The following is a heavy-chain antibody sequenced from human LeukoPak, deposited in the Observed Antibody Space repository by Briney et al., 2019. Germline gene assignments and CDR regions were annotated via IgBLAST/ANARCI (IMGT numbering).Heavy chain of an antibody. Sequence: KTGGSLRLSCAASGFTFSSYSMNWVRQAPGKGLEWVSSISSSSTYIYYADSVKGRFTTSRDNAKNSLYLQMNSLRAEDTAVYYCARELYCGGDCYFIPYDYWGQGTLVTVSS. D-gene: IGHD2-21*02. V-gene: IGHV3-21*01. CDR2: ISSSSTYI. J-gene: IGHJ4*02. CDR3: ARELYCGGDCYFIPYDY. CDR1: GFTFSSYS.